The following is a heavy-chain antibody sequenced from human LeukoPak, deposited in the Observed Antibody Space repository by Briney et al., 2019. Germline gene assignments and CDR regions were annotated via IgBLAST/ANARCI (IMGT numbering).Heavy chain of an antibody. V-gene: IGHV3-13*01. D-gene: IGHD3-10*01. CDR3: ARAVASARGVNYFDY. CDR1: GFTFSRYD. J-gene: IGHJ4*03. CDR2: IGTTGDT. Sequence: GGSLRLSCAASGFTFSRYDMHWVRQVTGKYLEWVSAIGTTGDTYYPGSVKGRFTISRENAKNSLYLQMNSLRAGDTAVYYCARAVASARGVNYFDYWGQGTLGTVSS.